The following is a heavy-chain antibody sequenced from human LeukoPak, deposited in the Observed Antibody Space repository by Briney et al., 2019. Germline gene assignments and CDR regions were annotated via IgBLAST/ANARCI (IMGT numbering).Heavy chain of an antibody. V-gene: IGHV4-4*07. Sequence: SETLSLTCTVSGGSISSYYWSWIRQPAGKGLEWIGRIYTSGSTNYNPSLKSRVTMSVDTSKNQFSLKLSSVTAADTAVYYCARAETLAVAGTSDVYYYYMDVWGKGTTVTVFS. CDR1: GGSISSYY. CDR2: IYTSGST. CDR3: ARAETLAVAGTSDVYYYYMDV. J-gene: IGHJ6*03. D-gene: IGHD6-19*01.